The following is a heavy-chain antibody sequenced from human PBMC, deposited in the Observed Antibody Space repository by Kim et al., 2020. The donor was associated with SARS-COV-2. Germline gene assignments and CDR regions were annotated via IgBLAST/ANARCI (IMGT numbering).Heavy chain of an antibody. CDR2: INAGNGNT. V-gene: IGHV1-3*01. CDR3: AREFPPYYYYYYGMDV. J-gene: IGHJ6*02. Sequence: ASVKVSCKASGYTFTSYAMHWVRQAPGQRLEWMGWINAGNGNTKYSQKFQGRVTITRDTAASTAYMELSSLRSEDTAVYYCAREFPPYYYYYYGMDVWGQGTTVTVSS. CDR1: GYTFTSYA.